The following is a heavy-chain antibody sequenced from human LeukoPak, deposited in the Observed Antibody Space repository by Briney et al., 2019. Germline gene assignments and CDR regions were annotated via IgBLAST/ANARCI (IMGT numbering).Heavy chain of an antibody. Sequence: GGSLRLSCVASGFTFSDYYMSWIRQAPGKGLEWISYISNGGSNKYYADSVKGRFTISRDNTKSSLYLQLNSLRAEDTALYYCARDLISEGQYPWGQGTLVTVSS. D-gene: IGHD1-14*01. CDR2: ISNGGSNK. J-gene: IGHJ5*02. CDR1: GFTFSDYY. V-gene: IGHV3-11*01. CDR3: ARDLISEGQYP.